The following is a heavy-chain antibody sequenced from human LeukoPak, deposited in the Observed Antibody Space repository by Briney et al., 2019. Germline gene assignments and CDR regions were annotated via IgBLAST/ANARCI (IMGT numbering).Heavy chain of an antibody. Sequence: ASVKVSCKASGGTFSSYAISWVRQAPGQGLEWMGRIIPIFGIANYAQKFQGRVTITADKSTSTAYMELSSLRAEDTAVYYCAKAGKYYYDSSGYYPGDYWGQGTLVTVSS. CDR3: AKAGKYYYDSSGYYPGDY. J-gene: IGHJ4*02. CDR2: IIPIFGIA. D-gene: IGHD3-22*01. V-gene: IGHV1-69*04. CDR1: GGTFSSYA.